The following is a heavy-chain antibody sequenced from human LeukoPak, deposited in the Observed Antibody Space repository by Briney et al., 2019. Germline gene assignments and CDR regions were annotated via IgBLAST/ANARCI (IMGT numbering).Heavy chain of an antibody. CDR3: ARDRFDDSSGYYYHYYYYMDV. CDR1: GGSIISSSYY. V-gene: IGHV4-39*07. D-gene: IGHD3-22*01. CDR2: IYYSGNT. Sequence: PSETLSLTCTVSGGSIISSSYYWGWIRQPPGKGLEWIGSIYYSGNTDYNPSLKSRVTISVETSKNQFSLKLSSVTAADTAVYYCARDRFDDSSGYYYHYYYYMDVWGKGTTVTVSS. J-gene: IGHJ6*03.